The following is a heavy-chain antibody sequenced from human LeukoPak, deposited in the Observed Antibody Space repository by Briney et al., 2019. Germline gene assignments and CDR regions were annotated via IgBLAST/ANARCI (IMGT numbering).Heavy chain of an antibody. Sequence: GRSLGLSCAAYGFTFSHYAMHWVRQAPGKGLEWVAVIWHDGSSQYYADSVKGRFTISRDNSKKTVYLQMNSLRAEDTAVYYCAKDAQRGFDYSNSLEYWGQGILVTVSS. CDR3: AKDAQRGFDYSNSLEY. CDR2: IWHDGSSQ. D-gene: IGHD4-11*01. V-gene: IGHV3-33*06. J-gene: IGHJ4*02. CDR1: GFTFSHYA.